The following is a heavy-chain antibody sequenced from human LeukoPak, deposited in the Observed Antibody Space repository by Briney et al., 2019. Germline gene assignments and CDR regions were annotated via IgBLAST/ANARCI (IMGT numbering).Heavy chain of an antibody. J-gene: IGHJ4*02. CDR1: GGSVTNYY. V-gene: IGHV4-59*02. D-gene: IGHD7-27*01. Sequence: SETLSLTCTVSGGSVTNYYWSWIRQSPGKGLEWIGYIYYTGTSYIPSLKSRVTISADTSKNQFSLKLISVTAADTAVYYCASRKLGNDYWGQGTLVTVSS. CDR2: IYYTGT. CDR3: ASRKLGNDY.